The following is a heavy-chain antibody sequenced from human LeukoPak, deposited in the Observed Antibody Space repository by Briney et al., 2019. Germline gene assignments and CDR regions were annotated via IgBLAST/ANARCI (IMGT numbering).Heavy chain of an antibody. CDR2: ISALDGNT. CDR3: ARDGYGSGKGFFDY. Sequence: ASVKVSCKASGYTFTSYGFTWVRQAPGQGPEWMGWISALDGNTNSAQKFQGRVTMTTDTSSSTVYMELRSLTSDDTAVYYCARDGYGSGKGFFDYWGQGTLVTVSS. CDR1: GYTFTSYG. J-gene: IGHJ4*02. D-gene: IGHD3-10*01. V-gene: IGHV1-18*01.